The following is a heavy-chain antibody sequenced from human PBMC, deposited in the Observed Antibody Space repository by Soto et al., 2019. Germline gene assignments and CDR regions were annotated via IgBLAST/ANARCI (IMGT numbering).Heavy chain of an antibody. CDR1: GGSISSTNYY. Sequence: QLQLQESGPGLVKPSETLSLTCTVSGGSISSTNYYWAWVRQPPGKGLEWIGSISYSGGTYYNPSLKSRVTISVDTSKSQFSLKLRSVTAADTGVYSCARQRRQVWAYFDYWGRGTLVTVSS. D-gene: IGHD3-16*01. CDR2: ISYSGGT. V-gene: IGHV4-39*01. CDR3: ARQRRQVWAYFDY. J-gene: IGHJ4*02.